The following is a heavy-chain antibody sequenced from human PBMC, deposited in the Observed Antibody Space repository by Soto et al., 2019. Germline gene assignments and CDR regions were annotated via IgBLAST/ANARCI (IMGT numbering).Heavy chain of an antibody. Sequence: GGSLRLSCAASGFTFNSYTMAWFRQAPGRGLEWVSSISGSGGSPSYADSVQGRFTISRDNSRNTLSLQMNSLRAEDTAKYYCVGDYGGLEGFDIWGQGTMVTVSS. CDR3: VGDYGGLEGFDI. D-gene: IGHD4-17*01. J-gene: IGHJ3*02. CDR1: GFTFNSYT. V-gene: IGHV3-23*01. CDR2: ISGSGGSP.